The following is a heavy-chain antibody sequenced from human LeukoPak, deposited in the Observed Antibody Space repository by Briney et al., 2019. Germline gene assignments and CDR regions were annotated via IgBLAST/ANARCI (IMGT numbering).Heavy chain of an antibody. CDR3: ARDRGGRTGYASGDFDF. D-gene: IGHD5-12*01. CDR1: SFSISNGFY. CDR2: VFYSGVT. V-gene: IGHV4-38-2*02. J-gene: IGHJ4*02. Sequence: PSETLSLTCVVSSFSISNGFYWVWIRQPPGKGLEWIGNVFYSGVTYYNPSLMSRVTISVDTSKNQFSLKLNSVTAADTAVYYCARDRGGRTGYASGDFDFWGQGVLVTV.